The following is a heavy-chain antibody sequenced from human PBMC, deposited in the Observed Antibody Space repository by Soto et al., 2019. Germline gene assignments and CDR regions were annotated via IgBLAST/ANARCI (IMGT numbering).Heavy chain of an antibody. V-gene: IGHV1-18*01. CDR2: ISAHNSNT. D-gene: IGHD1-1*01. CDR1: GYTFTSYG. Sequence: QVHLVQSGAEVKKPGASVKVSCKASGYTFTSYGITWVRQAPGQGLEWMGWISAHNSNTDYAQKLQGRVIVTRDTSTSTAYMELRSLRSDDTAVYYCARGRYGDCWGQGALVTVSS. J-gene: IGHJ4*02. CDR3: ARGRYGDC.